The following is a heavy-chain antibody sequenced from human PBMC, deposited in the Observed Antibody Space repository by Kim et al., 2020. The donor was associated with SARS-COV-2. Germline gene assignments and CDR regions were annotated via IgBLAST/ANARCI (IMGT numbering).Heavy chain of an antibody. Sequence: GGSLRLSCAASGFTFSDYYMSWIRQAPGKGLEWVSYISSSGSTIYYADSVKGRFTISRDNAKNSLYLQMNSLRAEDTAVYYCARDNWNDDKVFDYWGQGTLVTVSS. CDR3: ARDNWNDDKVFDY. V-gene: IGHV3-11*01. J-gene: IGHJ4*02. D-gene: IGHD1-1*01. CDR2: ISSSGSTI. CDR1: GFTFSDYY.